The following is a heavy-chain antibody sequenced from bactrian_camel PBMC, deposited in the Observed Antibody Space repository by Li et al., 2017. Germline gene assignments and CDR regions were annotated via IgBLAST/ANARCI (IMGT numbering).Heavy chain of an antibody. D-gene: IGHD3*01. CDR3: AAGWWCGAKWTQAATYNF. J-gene: IGHJ4*01. V-gene: IGHV3S40*01. Sequence: VQLVESGGGSVQVGGSLRLSCSYSEFSACVGWFRQRPGKGREMVATMYGLGGPTHYADSVKDRFTISQDDRKTTVYLQMNSLKREDTAMYYCAAGWWCGAKWTQAATYNFWGHGTQVTVS. CDR1: EFSAC. CDR2: MYGLGGPT.